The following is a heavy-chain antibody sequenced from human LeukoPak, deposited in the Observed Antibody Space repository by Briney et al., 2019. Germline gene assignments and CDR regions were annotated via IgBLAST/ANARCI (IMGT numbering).Heavy chain of an antibody. CDR1: GGSFSGYY. Sequence: PSETLSLTCAVYGGSFSGYYWSWIRQPPGKGLEWIGEINHSGSTNYNPSLKSRVTISVDTSKNQFSLKLSSVTAADTAVYYCVRVGPKGQPRAYYYYYYMDVWGKGTTVTVSS. D-gene: IGHD6-13*01. V-gene: IGHV4-34*01. CDR2: INHSGST. J-gene: IGHJ6*03. CDR3: VRVGPKGQPRAYYYYYYMDV.